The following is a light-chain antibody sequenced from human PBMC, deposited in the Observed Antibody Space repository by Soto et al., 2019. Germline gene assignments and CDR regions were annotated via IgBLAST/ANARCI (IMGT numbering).Light chain of an antibody. J-gene: IGKJ5*01. CDR2: DAS. V-gene: IGKV1-33*01. Sequence: DIQMTQSPSTLSGSVGDRVTITCRASQTISSWFAWYQQKPGKAPKLLIYDASNLETGVPSRFSGSGSGTDFTFTISSLQPEDIATYYCQQYDNLLGTFGQGTRLEIK. CDR1: QTISSW. CDR3: QQYDNLLGT.